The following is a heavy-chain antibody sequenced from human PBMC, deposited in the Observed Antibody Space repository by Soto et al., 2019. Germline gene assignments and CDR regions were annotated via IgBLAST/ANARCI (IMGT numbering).Heavy chain of an antibody. J-gene: IGHJ3*02. V-gene: IGHV5-10-1*01. D-gene: IGHD3-22*01. CDR3: ACRYYYDSSGYYSSFAFDI. Sequence: PGESLKISCKGSGYSFTSYWISWVRQMPGKGLEWMGRIDPSDSYTNYGPSFQGHVTISADKSISTAYLQWSSLKASDTAMYYCACRYYYDSSGYYSSFAFDIWGQGTMVTVSS. CDR2: IDPSDSYT. CDR1: GYSFTSYW.